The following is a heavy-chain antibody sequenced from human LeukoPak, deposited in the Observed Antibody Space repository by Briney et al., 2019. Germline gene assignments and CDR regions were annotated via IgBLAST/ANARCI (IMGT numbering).Heavy chain of an antibody. V-gene: IGHV3-53*01. CDR2: IDSGGSA. CDR1: GFTLSSNY. D-gene: IGHD3-22*01. CDR3: AKRGDLDSSGSLRYFDY. J-gene: IGHJ4*02. Sequence: GGSLRLSCAASGFTLSSNYMTWVRQAPGKGLEWVSLIDSGGSAFYAVSMKGRFTISRDNSKNTLYLLMNSLRAEDTAVYYCAKRGDLDSSGSLRYFDYWGQGTLVTVSS.